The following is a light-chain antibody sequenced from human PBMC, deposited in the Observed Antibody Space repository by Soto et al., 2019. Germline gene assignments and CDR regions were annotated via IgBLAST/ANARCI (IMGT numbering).Light chain of an antibody. J-gene: IGLJ3*02. CDR2: DNN. CDR1: SSNIGNNY. Sequence: QSVLTQPPSVSAAPGQKVTISCSGSSSNIGNNYVSWYQQLPGTAPKLLIYDNNKRPSGIPDRFSGSKSGTSATLGITGLQTGDEAYYYCATGDSRPSDGVFGGGTKLTVL. CDR3: ATGDSRPSDGV. V-gene: IGLV1-51*01.